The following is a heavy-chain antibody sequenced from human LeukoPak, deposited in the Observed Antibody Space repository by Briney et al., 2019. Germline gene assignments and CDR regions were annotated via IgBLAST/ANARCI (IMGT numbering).Heavy chain of an antibody. J-gene: IGHJ6*02. Sequence: ASVKVSCKASGYTFTSNYIHWVRQAPGQGLEWMGMIYPRDGSTSYAQKFQGRVTVTRDTSTSTVHMELSGLRSEDTAVYYCARDLSSGWYYYYYGMDVWGQGTTVTVSS. V-gene: IGHV1-46*01. D-gene: IGHD6-19*01. CDR1: GYTFTSNY. CDR3: ARDLSSGWYYYYYGMDV. CDR2: IYPRDGST.